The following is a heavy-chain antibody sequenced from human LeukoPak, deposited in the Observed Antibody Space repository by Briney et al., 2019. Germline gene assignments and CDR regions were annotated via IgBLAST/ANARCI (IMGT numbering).Heavy chain of an antibody. CDR3: AKVRAVWELPDY. J-gene: IGHJ4*02. D-gene: IGHD1-26*01. Sequence: GGSLRLSCAASGFTFSSYAMSWVRQAPGKGLEWVSAISGSGGSTYYADSVKGRFTISRDNSKNTLYLQMNSLRGEDTAVYYCAKVRAVWELPDYWGQGTLVTVSS. CDR2: ISGSGGST. V-gene: IGHV3-23*01. CDR1: GFTFSSYA.